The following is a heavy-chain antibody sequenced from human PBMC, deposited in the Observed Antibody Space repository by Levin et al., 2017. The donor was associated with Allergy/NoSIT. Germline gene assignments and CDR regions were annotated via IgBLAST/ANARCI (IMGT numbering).Heavy chain of an antibody. CDR1: GFTFSSYS. CDR2: ISSSSSYI. CDR3: ARAADDYGDYSYYNYGMDV. D-gene: IGHD4-17*01. J-gene: IGHJ6*02. V-gene: IGHV3-21*01. Sequence: GGSLRLSCAASGFTFSSYSMNWVRQAPGKGLEWVSSISSSSSYIYYADSVKGRFTISRDNAKNSLYLQMNSLRAEDTAVYYCARAADDYGDYSYYNYGMDVWGQGTTVTVSS.